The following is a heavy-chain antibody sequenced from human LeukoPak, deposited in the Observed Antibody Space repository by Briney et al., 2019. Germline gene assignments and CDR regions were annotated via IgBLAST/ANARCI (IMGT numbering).Heavy chain of an antibody. CDR1: GGPFSGYY. J-gene: IGHJ4*02. CDR3: ARVNSWTEEPDTGFDY. CDR2: INHSGST. D-gene: IGHD1-14*01. Sequence: PSETLSLTCAVYGGPFSGYYWSWIRQPPGKGLEWIGEINHSGSTNYNPSLKSRVTISVDTSKNQFSLKLNSVSPEDTAVYYCARVNSWTEEPDTGFDYWGQGILVTVSS. V-gene: IGHV4-34*01.